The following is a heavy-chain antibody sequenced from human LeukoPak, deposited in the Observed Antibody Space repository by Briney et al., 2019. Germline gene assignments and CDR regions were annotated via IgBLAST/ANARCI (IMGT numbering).Heavy chain of an antibody. CDR3: ARGPGYYYDSSGYSAGMDV. CDR1: GYTFTGYY. J-gene: IGHJ6*02. CDR2: INPNSGGT. Sequence: ASVKVSCKASGYTFTGYYMHWVRQAPGQGLEWMGWINPNSGGTNYAQKFQGRVTMTRDTSISTAYMELSSLRSEDTAVYYCARGPGYYYDSSGYSAGMDVWGQGTTVTVSS. V-gene: IGHV1-2*02. D-gene: IGHD3-22*01.